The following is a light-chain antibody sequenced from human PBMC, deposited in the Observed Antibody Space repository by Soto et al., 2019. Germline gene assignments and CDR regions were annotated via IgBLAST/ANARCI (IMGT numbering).Light chain of an antibody. CDR3: MHPLQSWT. Sequence: DVALTQSQLAHPATTRPPASISCSCSQILLHRNGYNYLDWYLQKPGQSPQLLIYLGSNRASGVPDRFSGSASGTDFTLKISRVDAEDVGVDDCMHPLQSWTVGQGTKVDIK. CDR2: LGS. V-gene: IGKV2-28*01. J-gene: IGKJ1*01. CDR1: QILLHRNGYNY.